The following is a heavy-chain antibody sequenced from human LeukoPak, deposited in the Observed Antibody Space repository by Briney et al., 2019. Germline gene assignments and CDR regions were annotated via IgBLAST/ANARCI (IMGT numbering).Heavy chain of an antibody. J-gene: IGHJ6*03. CDR2: IYYSGST. CDR1: GYSISSGYY. D-gene: IGHD3-3*01. Sequence: PSETLSLTCTVSGYSISSGYYWGWIRQPPGKGLEWIGYIYYSGSTNYNPSLKSRVTISVDTSKNQFSLKLSSVTAADTAVYYCARSWDYDFWSGPYYMDVWGKGTTVTVSS. CDR3: ARSWDYDFWSGPYYMDV. V-gene: IGHV4-61*01.